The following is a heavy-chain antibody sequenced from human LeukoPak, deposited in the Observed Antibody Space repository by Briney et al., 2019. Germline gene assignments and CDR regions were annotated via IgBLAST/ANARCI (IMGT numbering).Heavy chain of an antibody. J-gene: IGHJ4*02. CDR1: GGSISSGGYY. CDR2: IYYSGST. Sequence: PSEALSLTCTVSGGSISSGGYYWSWIRQHPGKGLEWIGYIYYSGSTYYNPSLKSRVTISVDTSKNQFSLKLSSVTAADTAVYYCARGVGSSGYRPPVYWGQGTLVTVSS. CDR3: ARGVGSSGYRPPVY. D-gene: IGHD3-22*01. V-gene: IGHV4-31*03.